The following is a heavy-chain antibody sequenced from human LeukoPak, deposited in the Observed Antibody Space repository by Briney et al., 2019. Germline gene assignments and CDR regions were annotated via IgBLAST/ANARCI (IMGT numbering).Heavy chain of an antibody. J-gene: IGHJ6*02. V-gene: IGHV1-69*04. Sequence: ASVKVSCKASGSTFSSYAISWVRQAPGQGLEWMGRIIPILGVTNYAQKFQGRVTITADKSTSTAYMELSSLRSEDTAVYYCARLGGGSGAYYYGMDVWGQGTTVIVSS. CDR2: IIPILGVT. CDR3: ARLGGGSGAYYYGMDV. D-gene: IGHD6-19*01. CDR1: GSTFSSYA.